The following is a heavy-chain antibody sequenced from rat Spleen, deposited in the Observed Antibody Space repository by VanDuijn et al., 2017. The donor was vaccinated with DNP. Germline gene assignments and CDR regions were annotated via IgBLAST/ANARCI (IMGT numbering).Heavy chain of an antibody. CDR2: VRYNGDT. Sequence: QVQLKESGPGLVQPSETLSLTCTVSGFPLTSHGVSWVRHSPGKGLEWMGRVRYNGDTAYDSALKSRLSISRDTSKNQVFLKMNSLQTDDTGTYYCTRDAYSGYSYAIDVWGQGTSVTVSS. D-gene: IGHD1-6*01. CDR1: GFPLTSHG. CDR3: TRDAYSGYSYAIDV. J-gene: IGHJ4*01. V-gene: IGHV2-63*01.